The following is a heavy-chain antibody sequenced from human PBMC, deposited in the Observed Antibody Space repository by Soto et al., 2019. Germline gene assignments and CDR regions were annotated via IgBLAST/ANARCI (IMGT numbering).Heavy chain of an antibody. CDR3: ARWSYLDY. J-gene: IGHJ4*02. D-gene: IGHD3-3*01. Sequence: PGGSLRLSGAASGFSFGSYALSWVRQAPGKGLEWVSTISGSDGKTFYADSVKGRFSISRDTSQSTLYLQMNSLRADDTAMYYCARWSYLDYWGQGTRVTVS. CDR2: ISGSDGKT. CDR1: GFSFGSYA. V-gene: IGHV3-23*01.